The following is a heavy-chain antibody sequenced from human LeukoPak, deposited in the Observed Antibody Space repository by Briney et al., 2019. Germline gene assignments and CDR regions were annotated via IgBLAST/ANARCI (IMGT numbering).Heavy chain of an antibody. J-gene: IGHJ4*02. CDR1: GGSVSSGSYY. CDR2: IYYSGST. D-gene: IGHD2-15*01. CDR3: ASASGGFPHFDY. V-gene: IGHV4-61*01. Sequence: SETLSLTCTVSGGSVSSGSYYWSWIRQPPGKGLEWIGYIYYSGSTNYNPSLKSRVTISLDTSKNQFSLKLSSVTAADTAVYYCASASGGFPHFDYGGRGTLVTVSS.